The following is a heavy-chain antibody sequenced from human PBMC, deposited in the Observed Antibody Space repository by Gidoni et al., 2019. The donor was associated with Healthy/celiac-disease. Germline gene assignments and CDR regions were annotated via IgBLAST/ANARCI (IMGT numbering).Heavy chain of an antibody. V-gene: IGHV4-34*01. D-gene: IGHD2-8*01. J-gene: IGHJ5*02. CDR3: ARGRAPVYWFDP. Sequence: QVQLQQWGAGLLKPSETMSLTCAVSGGSFSGYYWSWSRQPPGKGLEWIGEINHSGSTNYNPSLKSRATISVVTSKNQFSLKLSSVTAADTAVYYCARGRAPVYWFDPWGQGTLVTVSS. CDR1: GGSFSGYY. CDR2: INHSGST.